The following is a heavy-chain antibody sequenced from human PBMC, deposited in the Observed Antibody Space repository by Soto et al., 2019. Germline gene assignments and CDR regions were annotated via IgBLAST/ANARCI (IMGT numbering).Heavy chain of an antibody. CDR2: ISYDGSNK. Sequence: GGSLRLSCAASGFTFSSYAMHWVRQAPGKGLEWVAVISYDGSNKYYADSVKGRFTISRDNSKNTLYLQMNSLRAEDTAVYYCAREWYYDSSGYPVYFDYWGQGTLVTVS. J-gene: IGHJ4*02. CDR1: GFTFSSYA. V-gene: IGHV3-30-3*01. CDR3: AREWYYDSSGYPVYFDY. D-gene: IGHD3-22*01.